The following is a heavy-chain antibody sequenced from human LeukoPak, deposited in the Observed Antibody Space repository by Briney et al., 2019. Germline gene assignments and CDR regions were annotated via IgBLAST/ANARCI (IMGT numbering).Heavy chain of an antibody. V-gene: IGHV4-31*03. D-gene: IGHD1-1*01. CDR3: ARTGTTPFNNWFDP. Sequence: PSQTLSLTCTVSGGSISSGGYYWSWIRQHPGKGLEWIGYIYYSGSTYYNPSLKSRVTISVDTSKNQFSLKLSSVTAADTAVYYCARTGTTPFNNWFDPWGQGTLVTVSS. CDR2: IYYSGST. CDR1: GGSISSGGYY. J-gene: IGHJ5*02.